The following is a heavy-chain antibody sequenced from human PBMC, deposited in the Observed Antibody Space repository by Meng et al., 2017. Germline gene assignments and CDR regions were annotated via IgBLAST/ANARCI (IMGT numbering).Heavy chain of an antibody. D-gene: IGHD2-2*01. CDR3: ARGDQGQVCPRR. J-gene: IGHJ4*02. CDR2: IYSGGST. V-gene: IGHV3-53*01. Sequence: GRLVELWGGFGQPGGSLRLSCAASGFTVSSNYMSWVRQPPGKGLEWVSVIYSGGSTYYADSVKGRFTISRDNSKNTLYLQMNSLRAEDTAVYYCARGDQGQVCPRRWGQGTLVTVSS. CDR1: GFTVSSNY.